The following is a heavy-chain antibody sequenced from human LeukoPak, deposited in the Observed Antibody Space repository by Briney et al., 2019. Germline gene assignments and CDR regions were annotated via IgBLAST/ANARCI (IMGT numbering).Heavy chain of an antibody. CDR2: ISAYNGNT. D-gene: IGHD5-24*01. Sequence: ASVKVSCKASGYTFTSYGISWVRQAPGQGLEWMGWISAYNGNTNYAQKLQGRVTMTTDTSTSTAYMELRSLRSDDTAVYYCARAADGYNSQGNTGSAPWGQGTLVTVSS. J-gene: IGHJ5*02. CDR1: GYTFTSYG. CDR3: ARAADGYNSQGNTGSAP. V-gene: IGHV1-18*01.